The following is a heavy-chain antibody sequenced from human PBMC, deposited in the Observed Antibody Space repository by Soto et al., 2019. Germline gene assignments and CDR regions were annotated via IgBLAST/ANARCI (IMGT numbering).Heavy chain of an antibody. Sequence: QVQLVQSGAEVMKPGAPVTVSCKSSGYTFSSYAIHWVLQAPGQSLEWMGWINVVNGYTRYSQKVQGRVMITGDTSASTVDMELSSLRTEDTAVYYCARGALSNNFFTGYIKPLDYWGQGTLVTVSS. D-gene: IGHD3-9*01. V-gene: IGHV1-3*01. CDR1: GYTFSSYA. CDR2: INVVNGYT. CDR3: ARGALSNNFFTGYIKPLDY. J-gene: IGHJ4*02.